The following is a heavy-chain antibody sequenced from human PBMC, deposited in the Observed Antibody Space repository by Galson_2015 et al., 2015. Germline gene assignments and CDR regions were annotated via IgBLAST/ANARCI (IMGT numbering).Heavy chain of an antibody. V-gene: IGHV3-53*01. J-gene: IGHJ4*02. CDR1: GLTVSSNY. CDR3: ARDCVGKWELQT. CDR2: IYSGGST. Sequence: SLRLSCAASGLTVSSNYMSWVRQAPGKGLEWVSVIYSGGSTYYADSVKGRFTISRDNSKNTLYLQMNSLRAEDTAVYYCARDCVGKWELQTWGQGTLVTVSS. D-gene: IGHD1-26*01.